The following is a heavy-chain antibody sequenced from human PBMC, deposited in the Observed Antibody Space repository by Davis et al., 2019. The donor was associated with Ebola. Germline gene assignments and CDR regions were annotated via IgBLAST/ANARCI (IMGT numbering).Heavy chain of an antibody. CDR3: ARGRVGIEAFDI. CDR1: GGSISSGDYY. CDR2: IYYSGST. Sequence: SETLSLTCTVSGGSISSGDYYWSWIRQPPGKGLEWIGYIYYSGSTYYNPSLKSRVTISVDTSKNQFSLKLSSVTAADTAVYYCARGRVGIEAFDIWGQGTMVTVSS. V-gene: IGHV4-30-4*01. D-gene: IGHD1-26*01. J-gene: IGHJ3*02.